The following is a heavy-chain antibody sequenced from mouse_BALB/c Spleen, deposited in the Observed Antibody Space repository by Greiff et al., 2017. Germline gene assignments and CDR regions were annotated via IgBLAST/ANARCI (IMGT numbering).Heavy chain of an antibody. CDR2: ISSGGST. CDR3: ARDGDYDPWFAY. J-gene: IGHJ3*01. D-gene: IGHD2-4*01. V-gene: IGHV5-6-5*01. CDR1: GFTFSSYA. Sequence: EVKVEESGGGLVKPGGSLKLSCAASGFTFSSYAMSWVRQTPEKRLEWVASISSGGSTYYPDSVKGRFTISRDNARNILYLQMSSLRSEDTAMYYCARDGDYDPWFAYWGQGTLVTVSA.